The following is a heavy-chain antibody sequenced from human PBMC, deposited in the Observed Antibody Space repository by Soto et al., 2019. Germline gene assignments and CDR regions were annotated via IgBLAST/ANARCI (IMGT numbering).Heavy chain of an antibody. V-gene: IGHV4-59*08. CDR1: GGSLSSYY. CDR2: IYYSGST. CDR3: ARQITGAQDYYYYYYMDV. Sequence: LLQASETLSLTCTVSGGSLSSYYWSWIRQPPGKGLEWIGYIYYSGSTNYNPSLKSRVTISVDTSKNQFSLKLSSVTAADTAVYYCARQITGAQDYYYYYYMDVWGKGTTVTVSS. D-gene: IGHD1-20*01. J-gene: IGHJ6*03.